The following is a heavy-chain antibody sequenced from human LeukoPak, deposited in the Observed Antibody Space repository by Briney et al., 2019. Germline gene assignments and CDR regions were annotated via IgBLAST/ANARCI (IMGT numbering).Heavy chain of an antibody. D-gene: IGHD6-13*01. CDR2: INPNSGGT. V-gene: IGHV1-2*02. CDR3: ARVGQAAALDFDY. J-gene: IGHJ4*02. CDR1: GYTFTSYD. Sequence: ASAKVSCKASGYTFTSYDINWVRQATGQGLEWMGWINPNSGGTNYAQKFQGRVTMTRDTSISTAYMELSRLISDDTALYYCARVGQAAALDFDYWGQGTLVTVSS.